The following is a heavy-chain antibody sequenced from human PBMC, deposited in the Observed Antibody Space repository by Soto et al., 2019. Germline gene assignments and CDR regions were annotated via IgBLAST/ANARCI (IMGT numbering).Heavy chain of an antibody. J-gene: IGHJ4*02. CDR2: IYHSGST. CDR3: ARGGGVTTTGDDY. CDR1: GGSINTATHS. Sequence: QLQLQESGSGLVKPSQTLSLTCAVSGGSINTATHSWSWIRQPPGKGLEWIGYIYHSGSTYYNPSVKSRVTISIDKSNNHFALRLSSVAAADTAVYYGARGGGVTTTGDDYWGQGILVTVSS. V-gene: IGHV4-30-2*01. D-gene: IGHD4-4*01.